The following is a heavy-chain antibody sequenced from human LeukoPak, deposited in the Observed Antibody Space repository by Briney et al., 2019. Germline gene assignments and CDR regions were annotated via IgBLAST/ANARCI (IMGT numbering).Heavy chain of an antibody. CDR3: ARVCAHDSTSCYTSGDSFDY. CDR1: GYTFTSYD. Sequence: AASVKVSCKASGYTFTSYDINWVRQATRQGLEWMGWMNPNSGNTGYAQKFQGRVTMTRNTSISTAYMELSRLRSDDTAVYYCARVCAHDSTSCYTSGDSFDYWGQGTLVTVSS. CDR2: MNPNSGNT. D-gene: IGHD2-2*02. J-gene: IGHJ4*02. V-gene: IGHV1-8*01.